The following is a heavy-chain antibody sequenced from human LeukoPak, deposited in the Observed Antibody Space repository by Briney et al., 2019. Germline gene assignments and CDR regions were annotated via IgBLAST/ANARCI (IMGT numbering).Heavy chain of an antibody. Sequence: ASVKVSCKASGYTFTSYDINWVRQATGQGLEWMGWMNPNSGNTGYAQKFQGRVTITRNTSISTAYTELSSLRFEDTAVYYCARGHKDYYYYYMDVWGKGTPVTVSS. CDR2: MNPNSGNT. V-gene: IGHV1-8*03. J-gene: IGHJ6*03. CDR3: ARGHKDYYYYYMDV. CDR1: GYTFTSYD.